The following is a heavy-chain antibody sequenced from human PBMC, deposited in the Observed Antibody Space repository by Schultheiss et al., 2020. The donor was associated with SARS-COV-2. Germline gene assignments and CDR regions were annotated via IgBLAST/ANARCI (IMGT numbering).Heavy chain of an antibody. CDR2: IIPILGIA. CDR1: GGTFSSYA. J-gene: IGHJ6*02. D-gene: IGHD1-1*01. CDR3: ARATGKKQTIYYYYGMDV. V-gene: IGHV1-69*04. Sequence: SVKVSCKASGGTFSSYAISWVRQAPGQGLEWMGRIIPILGIANYAQKFQGRVTITADKSTSTAYMELSSLRSEDTAVYYCARATGKKQTIYYYYGMDVWGQGTTVTVSS.